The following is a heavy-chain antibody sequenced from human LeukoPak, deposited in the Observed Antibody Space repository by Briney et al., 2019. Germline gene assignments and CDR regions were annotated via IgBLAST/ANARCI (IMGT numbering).Heavy chain of an antibody. D-gene: IGHD3-3*01. CDR1: GFTFSSYA. J-gene: IGHJ4*02. CDR2: ISYDGSNK. CDR3: AKDDDQVFFDY. V-gene: IGHV3-30-3*01. Sequence: QPGGSLRLSCAASGFTFSSYAMHWVRQAPGKGLEWVAVISYDGSNKYYADSVKGRFTISRDNSKNTLYLQVNSLRAEDTAVYYCAKDDDQVFFDYWGQGTLVTVSS.